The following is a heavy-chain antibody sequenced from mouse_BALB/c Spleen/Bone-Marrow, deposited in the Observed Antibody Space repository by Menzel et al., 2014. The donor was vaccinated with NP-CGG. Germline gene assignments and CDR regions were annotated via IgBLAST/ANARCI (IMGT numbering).Heavy chain of an antibody. CDR3: TRSGYYGSSYGYFDV. Sequence: GSELVRPGASVKLSCKASGYTFTSYWMHWVKPRPGQGLEWIGNFYPGSGSTNYDEKFKSKATLTVDTSSSTAYKQLSSLTSEDSAVYYCTRSGYYGSSYGYFDVWGAGTTVTVSS. CDR1: GYTFTSYW. D-gene: IGHD1-1*01. J-gene: IGHJ1*01. V-gene: IGHV1S22*01. CDR2: FYPGSGST.